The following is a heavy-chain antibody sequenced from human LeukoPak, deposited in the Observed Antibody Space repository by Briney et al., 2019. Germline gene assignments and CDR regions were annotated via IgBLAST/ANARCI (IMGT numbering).Heavy chain of an antibody. Sequence: SETLSLTCAVSGGSISSSNWWSWVRQPPGKGLEWIGEIYHSGSTNYNPSLKSRVTISVDTSKNQFSLKLSSVTAADTAVYYCARDSGSTMVRGVIIPPSSYGMDVWGQGTTVTVSS. V-gene: IGHV4-4*02. J-gene: IGHJ6*02. CDR1: GGSISSSNW. D-gene: IGHD3-10*01. CDR3: ARDSGSTMVRGVIIPPSSYGMDV. CDR2: IYHSGST.